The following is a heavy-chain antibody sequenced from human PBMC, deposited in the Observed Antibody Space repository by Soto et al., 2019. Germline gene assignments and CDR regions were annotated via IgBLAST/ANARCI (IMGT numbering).Heavy chain of an antibody. CDR3: AKVRATTDFDY. V-gene: IGHV3-30*18. CDR1: GFTFSSYG. D-gene: IGHD1-1*01. CDR2: ISYDGSNK. Sequence: QVQLVESGGGVVQPGRSLRLSCAASGFTFSSYGMHWVRQAPGKGLEWVAVISYDGSNKYYADSVKGRFTISRDNSKNTLYLQMNSLRAEDTAVYYCAKVRATTDFDYWGQGTLVTVSS. J-gene: IGHJ4*02.